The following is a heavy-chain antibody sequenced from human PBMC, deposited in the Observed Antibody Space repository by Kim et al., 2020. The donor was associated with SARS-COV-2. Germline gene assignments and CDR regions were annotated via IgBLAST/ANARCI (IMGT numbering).Heavy chain of an antibody. Sequence: GGSLRLSCAASGFTFSNAWMSWVRQAPGKGLEWVGRIKSKTDGGTTDYAAPVKGRFTISRDDSKNTLYLQMNSLKTEDTAVYYCTTTEYYYDSSGYLGDAFDIWGQGTMVTVSS. J-gene: IGHJ3*02. CDR1: GFTFSNAW. CDR3: TTTEYYYDSSGYLGDAFDI. CDR2: IKSKTDGGTT. V-gene: IGHV3-15*01. D-gene: IGHD3-22*01.